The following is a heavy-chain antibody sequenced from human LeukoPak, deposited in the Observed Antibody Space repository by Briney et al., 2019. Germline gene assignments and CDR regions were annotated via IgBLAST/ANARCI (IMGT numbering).Heavy chain of an antibody. CDR1: GFTFSSYA. D-gene: IGHD6-6*01. CDR3: AKNLPRYSSSSGLGY. Sequence: GGSLRLSCAASGFTFSSYAMSWVRQAPGKGLEWVSAISGSGSSTYYADSVKGRFTTSRDNSKNTLYLQMNSLRAEDTAVYYCAKNLPRYSSSSGLGYWGQGTLVTVSS. V-gene: IGHV3-23*01. J-gene: IGHJ4*02. CDR2: ISGSGSST.